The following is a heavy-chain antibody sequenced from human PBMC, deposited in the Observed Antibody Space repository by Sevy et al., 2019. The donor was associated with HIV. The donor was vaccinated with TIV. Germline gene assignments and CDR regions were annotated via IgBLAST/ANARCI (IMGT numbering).Heavy chain of an antibody. D-gene: IGHD2-21*01. CDR2: VSNTGAST. V-gene: IGHV3-23*01. CDR1: GFTFNNNA. J-gene: IGHJ6*04. Sequence: GGSLRLSCVASGFTFNNNAMSWIRQAPGKGLEWVSSVSNTGASTYYADSVKGRFTISRDNSKNTLYLQMNSLRAEDTAVYYCARDGRYSDVRGKGTTVTVSS. CDR3: ARDGRYSDV.